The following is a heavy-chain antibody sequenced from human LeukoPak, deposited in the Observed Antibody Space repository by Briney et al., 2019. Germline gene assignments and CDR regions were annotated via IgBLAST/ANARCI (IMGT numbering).Heavy chain of an antibody. CDR2: VNHSGST. CDR1: GGSFSGYY. V-gene: IGHV4-34*01. CDR3: ARGFYYDFWSGYYQYNWFDP. J-gene: IGHJ5*02. Sequence: SETLSLTCAVYGGSFSGYYWSWIRQPPGKGLEWIGEVNHSGSTNYNPSLKSRVTISVDTSKNQFSLKLSSVTAADTAVYYCARGFYYDFWSGYYQYNWFDPWGQGTLVTVSS. D-gene: IGHD3-3*01.